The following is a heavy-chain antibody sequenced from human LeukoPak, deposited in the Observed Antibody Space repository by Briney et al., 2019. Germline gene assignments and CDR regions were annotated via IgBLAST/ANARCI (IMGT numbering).Heavy chain of an antibody. CDR3: ARGGWSNDY. Sequence: PSETLSLTCTVSGGSMSNNYWSWIRQPPGKGVEWIGYVYYSGSADYNPSLKGRVAISVDTSRNQFSLRLSSVTAADTAVYFCARGGWSNDYWGPGTLVTVSS. J-gene: IGHJ4*02. CDR2: VYYSGSA. D-gene: IGHD6-19*01. CDR1: GGSMSNNY. V-gene: IGHV4-59*08.